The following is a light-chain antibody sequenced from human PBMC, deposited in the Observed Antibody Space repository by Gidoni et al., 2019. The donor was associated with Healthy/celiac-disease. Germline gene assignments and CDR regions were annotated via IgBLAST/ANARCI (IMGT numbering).Light chain of an antibody. CDR2: AAS. V-gene: IGKV1-39*01. CDR1: QNINSF. Sequence: DIQMTQSPSSLSASVGDRVTITCRASQNINSFLNWYQQKPGKAPKLLIYAASSLQSGVPSRCSGSASGTDFTLTSSSLQPEDFATYYCQQSYTTPYTFGQGTKLEIK. CDR3: QQSYTTPYT. J-gene: IGKJ2*01.